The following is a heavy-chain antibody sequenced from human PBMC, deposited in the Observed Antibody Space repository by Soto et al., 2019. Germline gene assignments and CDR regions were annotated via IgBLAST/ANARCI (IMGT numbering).Heavy chain of an antibody. CDR3: AREKPYSSSWYHDY. J-gene: IGHJ4*02. D-gene: IGHD6-13*01. Sequence: QVQLQQWDAGLLKPSETLSLTCAVYGGSFSGYYWSWIRQPPGKGLEWIGEINHSGSTNYNPSLKSRVTISVDPSKNQFSLKLSSVTAADTAVYYCAREKPYSSSWYHDYWGQGTLVTVSS. CDR1: GGSFSGYY. V-gene: IGHV4-34*01. CDR2: INHSGST.